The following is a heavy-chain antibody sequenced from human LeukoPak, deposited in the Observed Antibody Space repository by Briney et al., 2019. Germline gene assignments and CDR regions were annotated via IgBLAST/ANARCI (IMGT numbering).Heavy chain of an antibody. CDR3: ARAVVVVAASNWFDP. CDR1: GGSISSGGYS. Sequence: SETLSLTCAVSGGSISSGGYSWSWIRQPPGKGLEWIGYIYHSGSTYYNPSLKSRVTISVDRSKNQFSLKLSSVTTADTAVYYCARAVVVVAASNWFDPWGQGTLVTVSS. CDR2: IYHSGST. J-gene: IGHJ5*02. D-gene: IGHD2-15*01. V-gene: IGHV4-30-2*01.